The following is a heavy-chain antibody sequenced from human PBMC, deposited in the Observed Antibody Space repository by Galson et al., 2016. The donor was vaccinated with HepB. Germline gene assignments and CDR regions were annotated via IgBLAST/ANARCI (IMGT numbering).Heavy chain of an antibody. CDR2: IKQDGSEK. J-gene: IGHJ6*02. D-gene: IGHD6-25*01. Sequence: SLRLSCAASGFTFTNYWMSWVRQAPGKGLEWVANIKQDGSEKYYVDPVTGRFTISRDNAKNSLYPQMSSLRVEDTAIYYCARGERQRLVWDYYYAMDVWGQGTPVTVSS. CDR1: GFTFTNYW. V-gene: IGHV3-7*01. CDR3: ARGERQRLVWDYYYAMDV.